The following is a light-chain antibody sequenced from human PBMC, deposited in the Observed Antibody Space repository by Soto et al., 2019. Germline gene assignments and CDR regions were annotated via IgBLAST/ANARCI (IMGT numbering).Light chain of an antibody. J-gene: IGLJ1*01. V-gene: IGLV2-14*01. CDR1: SSYVCGYKY. Sequence: QSARKQPASLSGSPGASSTISCTGTSSYVCGYKYFSWYQQHPGKAPKLMIYEVSNRPSRVSNRFSGSKSGNTASLTISGLQAEDEADYYCSSYTRSRTSYAFGTGTKVTVL. CDR3: SSYTRSRTSYA. CDR2: EVS.